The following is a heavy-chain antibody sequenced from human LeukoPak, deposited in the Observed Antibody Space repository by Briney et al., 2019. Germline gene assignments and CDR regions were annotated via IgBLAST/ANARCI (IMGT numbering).Heavy chain of an antibody. CDR3: AKDSSGGYGTDFDY. V-gene: IGHV3-9*01. Sequence: GRSLRLPCAASGFTFDDYAMHWVRQAPGKGLEWVSGISWNSGSIGYADSVKGRFTISRDNAKNSLYLQMNSLRAEDTALYYCAKDSSGGYGTDFDYWGQGTLVTVSS. CDR1: GFTFDDYA. D-gene: IGHD5-12*01. J-gene: IGHJ4*02. CDR2: ISWNSGSI.